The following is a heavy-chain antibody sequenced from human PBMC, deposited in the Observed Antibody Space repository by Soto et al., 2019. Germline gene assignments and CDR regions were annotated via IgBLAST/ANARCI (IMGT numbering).Heavy chain of an antibody. CDR3: ARGAVVVPAAIDAFDI. CDR2: IIPILGIA. CDR1: GGTFSSYT. D-gene: IGHD2-2*01. J-gene: IGHJ3*02. V-gene: IGHV1-69*02. Sequence: QVQLVQSGAEVKKPGSSVKVSCKASGGTFSSYTISWVRQAPEQGLEWMGRIIPILGIANYAQKFQGRVTITADKSTSTAYMELSSLRSEDTAVYYCARGAVVVPAAIDAFDIWGQGTMVTVSS.